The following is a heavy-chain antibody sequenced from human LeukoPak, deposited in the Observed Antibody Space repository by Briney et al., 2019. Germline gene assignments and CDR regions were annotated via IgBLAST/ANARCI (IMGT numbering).Heavy chain of an antibody. D-gene: IGHD5-18*01. CDR3: ATASRALWIQLWLRGSSATPPFDP. J-gene: IGHJ5*02. CDR1: GFTVSSNY. Sequence: GGSLRLSCAASGFTVSSNYMSWVRQAPGKGLEWVSVIYSGGSTYYADSVKGRFTISRDNSKNTLYLQMNSLRAEDTAVYYCATASRALWIQLWLRGSSATPPFDPWGQGTLVTVSS. V-gene: IGHV3-53*01. CDR2: IYSGGST.